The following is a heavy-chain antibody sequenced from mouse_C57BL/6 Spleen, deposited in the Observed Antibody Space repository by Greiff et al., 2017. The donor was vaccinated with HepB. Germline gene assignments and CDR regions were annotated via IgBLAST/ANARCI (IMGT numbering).Heavy chain of an antibody. J-gene: IGHJ2*01. Sequence: QVQLQQPGAELVKPGASVKLSCKASGYTFTSYWMQWVKQRPGQGLEWIGEIDPSDSYTNYNQKFKGKATVTVDTSSSTAYMQLSSLTSEDSAVYYCARRRDWDDYFDYWGQGTTLTVSS. CDR1: GYTFTSYW. V-gene: IGHV1-50*01. CDR2: IDPSDSYT. CDR3: ARRRDWDDYFDY. D-gene: IGHD4-1*01.